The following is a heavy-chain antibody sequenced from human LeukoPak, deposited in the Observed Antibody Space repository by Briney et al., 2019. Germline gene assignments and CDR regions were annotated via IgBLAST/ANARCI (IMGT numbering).Heavy chain of an antibody. CDR2: IWYDGSNK. V-gene: IGHV3-33*01. D-gene: IGHD3-22*01. CDR1: GFTFSTYG. Sequence: PGRSLRLSCAASGFTFSTYGMHWVRQAPGKGLECVAVIWYDGSNKYYADSVKGRFTISRDNSKNTLYLQMNSLRAEDTAVYYCGRDLFMIVVPGQNVLDYWGQGTLVTVSS. CDR3: GRDLFMIVVPGQNVLDY. J-gene: IGHJ4*02.